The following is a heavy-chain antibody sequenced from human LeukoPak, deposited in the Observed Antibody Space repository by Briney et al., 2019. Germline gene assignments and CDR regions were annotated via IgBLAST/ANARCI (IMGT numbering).Heavy chain of an antibody. CDR3: AREIGPHYYGSGSYSSGYYYGMDV. J-gene: IGHJ6*02. CDR1: GFTFSSYA. CDR2: ISGSGGST. V-gene: IGHV3-23*01. D-gene: IGHD3-10*01. Sequence: PGGSLRLSCAASGFTFSSYAMSWVRQAPGKGLEWVSAISGSGGSTYYADSVKGRFTISRDNSKNTLYLQMNSLRAEDTAVYYCAREIGPHYYGSGSYSSGYYYGMDVWGQGTTVTVSS.